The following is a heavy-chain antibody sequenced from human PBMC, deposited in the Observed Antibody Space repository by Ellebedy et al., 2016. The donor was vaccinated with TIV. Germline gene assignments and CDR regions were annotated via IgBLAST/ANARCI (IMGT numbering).Heavy chain of an antibody. CDR3: ARYWNCYYSTGTEESYWYFDL. V-gene: IGHV4-59*01. J-gene: IGHJ2*01. Sequence: SETLSLXCAVSGGSMGPYSWSWIRQPPGKGLEWIGFMSYSGGTKYNASLQSRVSMSVDTSKKEFSLRLTSVTAADTAVYYCARYWNCYYSTGTEESYWYFDLWGRGTLVTVSS. CDR1: GGSMGPYS. CDR2: MSYSGGT. D-gene: IGHD3-22*01.